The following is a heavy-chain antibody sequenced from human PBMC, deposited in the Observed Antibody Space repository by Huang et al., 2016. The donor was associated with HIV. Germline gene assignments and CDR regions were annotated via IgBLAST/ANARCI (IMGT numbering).Heavy chain of an antibody. CDR2: IFDSGKT. CDR3: ARQWFYYDSGGYPRDVFDI. J-gene: IGHJ3*02. V-gene: IGHV4-59*02. Sequence: QVQLQESGPGLVKPSETLFLTCTVSGGSVSDHYWTWIRQSPGKGLDCIGTIFDSGKTYYNPSLKSRLTISADTSTNQVSLRLTSVTAADSAVYYCARQWFYYDSGGYPRDVFDIWGRGIMVIVSS. D-gene: IGHD3-22*01. CDR1: GGSVSDHY.